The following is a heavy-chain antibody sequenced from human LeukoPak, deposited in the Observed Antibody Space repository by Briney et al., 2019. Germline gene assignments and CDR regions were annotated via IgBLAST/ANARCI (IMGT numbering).Heavy chain of an antibody. Sequence: SETLSLTCTVSGGSISSSSYYWGWIRQPPGKGLEWIGSIYYSGSTYYNPSLKSRVTISVDTSKNQFSLKLSSVTAADTAVYYCARDSRYYYDSSGSGWFDPWGQGTLVTVSS. CDR1: GGSISSSSYY. CDR3: ARDSRYYYDSSGSGWFDP. CDR2: IYYSGST. V-gene: IGHV4-39*07. D-gene: IGHD3-22*01. J-gene: IGHJ5*02.